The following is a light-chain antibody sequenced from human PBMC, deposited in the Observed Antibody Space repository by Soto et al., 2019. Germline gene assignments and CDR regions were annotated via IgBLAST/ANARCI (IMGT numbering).Light chain of an antibody. CDR2: KAS. CDR3: QQYNSYRT. J-gene: IGKJ1*01. Sequence: DIQMTQSPSTLSASVGDRVTITCRASQSISSWVAWYQQKPGKAPKRLIYKASSLESGVPSRFSGSGSGTEFTLTISSPQPDDFATYDCQQYNSYRTFGQGTKVEIK. V-gene: IGKV1-5*03. CDR1: QSISSW.